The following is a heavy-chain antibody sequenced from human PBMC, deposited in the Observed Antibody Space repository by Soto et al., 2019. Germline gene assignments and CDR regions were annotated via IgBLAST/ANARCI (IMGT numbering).Heavy chain of an antibody. CDR3: APKPNGLYYFDY. Sequence: SETLCVRCSVAGGSISSFGGSWIRQPPGKGLEWIGYIYYSGSTNYDPSLKSRVTMSVDMSKNQFSLRLSSVTAADTAVYYCAPKPNGLYYFDYWGQGALVTVSS. D-gene: IGHD2-8*01. CDR1: GGSISSFG. V-gene: IGHV4-59*12. CDR2: IYYSGST. J-gene: IGHJ4*02.